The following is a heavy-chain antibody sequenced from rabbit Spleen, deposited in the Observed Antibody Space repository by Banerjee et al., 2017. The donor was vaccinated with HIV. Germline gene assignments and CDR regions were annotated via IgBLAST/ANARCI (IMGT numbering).Heavy chain of an antibody. J-gene: IGHJ4*01. V-gene: IGHV1S45*01. CDR3: ARDLAGVIGWNFNL. D-gene: IGHD4-1*01. Sequence: QEQLVESGGGLVQPGGSLKLSCKASRFDFSVYGLSWVRQAPGKGLEWIACIDLSSGRTYYARWAKGRFTISKTSSTTMTLQMTSLTAADTATYFCARDLAGVIGWNFNLWGPGTLVTVS. CDR1: RFDFSVYG. CDR2: IDLSSGRT.